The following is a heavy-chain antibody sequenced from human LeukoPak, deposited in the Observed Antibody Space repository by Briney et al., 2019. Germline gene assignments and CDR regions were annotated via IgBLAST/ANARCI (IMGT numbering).Heavy chain of an antibody. Sequence: SQTLSLTCTVSGGSISSGSYYWRWVRQPAGKGLEWIGRIYTSGSTNYNPSLKSRVTISVDTSKNQFSLKLSSVTAADTAVYYCARDGPYEDYWGQGTLVTVSS. CDR1: GGSISSGSYY. CDR3: ARDGPYEDY. J-gene: IGHJ4*02. D-gene: IGHD3-3*01. CDR2: IYTSGST. V-gene: IGHV4-61*02.